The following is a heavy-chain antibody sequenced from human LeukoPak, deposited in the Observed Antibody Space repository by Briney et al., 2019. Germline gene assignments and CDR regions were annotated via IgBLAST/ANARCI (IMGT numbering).Heavy chain of an antibody. D-gene: IGHD6-13*01. CDR3: VRDSSPGPQHL. V-gene: IGHV4-59*01. CDR2: IYYGYTVTT. Sequence: PSETLSLTCMVSGGSISSYYWNEIRQPPGKGLEWIGYIYYGYTVTTNYNPSLKSRVIISVDTSKNQFSLELSSVTAADTAVYYCVRDSSPGPQHLWGQGTLVTVSS. J-gene: IGHJ4*02. CDR1: GGSISSYY.